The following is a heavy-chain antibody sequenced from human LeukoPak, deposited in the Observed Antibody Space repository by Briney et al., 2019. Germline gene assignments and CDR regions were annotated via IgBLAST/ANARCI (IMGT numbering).Heavy chain of an antibody. CDR3: ARGSVAAAGLENDAFDI. D-gene: IGHD6-13*01. J-gene: IGHJ3*02. CDR1: GDSVSSNSAA. V-gene: IGHV6-1*01. Sequence: SQTLSLTCAISGDSVSSNSAAWNWIRQSPSRGLEWLGRTYYRSKWYNDYAVSVKSRITINPDTSKNQFSLQLNPVTPEDTAVYYCARGSVAAAGLENDAFDIWGQGTMVTVSS. CDR2: TYYRSKWYN.